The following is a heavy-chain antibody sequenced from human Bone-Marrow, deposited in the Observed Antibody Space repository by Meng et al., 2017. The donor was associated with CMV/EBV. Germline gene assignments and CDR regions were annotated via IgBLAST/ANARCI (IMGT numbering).Heavy chain of an antibody. D-gene: IGHD5-12*01. V-gene: IGHV1-2*02. CDR2: MNPNSGGT. CDR3: ARDLDIPAHYYGMDV. Sequence: ASVKVSCKASGYTFTSYDINWVRQATGQGLEWMGWMNPNSGGTNYAQKFQGRVTMTRDTSISTAYMELSRLRSDDTAVYYCARDLDIPAHYYGMDVWGQGTTVTVSS. CDR1: GYTFTSYD. J-gene: IGHJ6*02.